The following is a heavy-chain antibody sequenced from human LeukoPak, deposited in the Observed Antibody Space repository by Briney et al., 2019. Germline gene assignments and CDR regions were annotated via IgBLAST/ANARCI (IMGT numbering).Heavy chain of an antibody. Sequence: GGSLRLSCAASGFTVSSNYMSWVRQAPGKGLEWVSVIYSGGSTYYADSVKGRFTISRHNSKNTLYLQMNSLRAEDTAVYYCAARYEQQLVTDAFDIRGQGTMVTVAS. V-gene: IGHV3-53*04. J-gene: IGHJ3*02. CDR3: AARYEQQLVTDAFDI. CDR2: IYSGGST. CDR1: GFTVSSNY. D-gene: IGHD6-13*01.